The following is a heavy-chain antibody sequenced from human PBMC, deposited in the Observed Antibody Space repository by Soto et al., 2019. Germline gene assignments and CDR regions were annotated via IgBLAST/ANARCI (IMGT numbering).Heavy chain of an antibody. Sequence: GGSLRLSCAASGFTFSSFGMHWVRQAPGKGLEWVAVISYDGTEEKYADSVKGRATVSRDNSKNTVYLQMNRLRGDDSAIYYCAKGRFNVVTISPFDHWGQGTLVTVSS. CDR1: GFTFSSFG. J-gene: IGHJ4*01. CDR3: AKGRFNVVTISPFDH. CDR2: ISYDGTEE. D-gene: IGHD3-3*02. V-gene: IGHV3-30*18.